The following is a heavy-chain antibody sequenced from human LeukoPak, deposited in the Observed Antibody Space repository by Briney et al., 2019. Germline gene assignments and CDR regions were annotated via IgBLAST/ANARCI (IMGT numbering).Heavy chain of an antibody. CDR1: GFTFSSYA. V-gene: IGHV3-23*01. Sequence: GSLRLSCAASGFTFSSYAMSWARQAPGKGLEWVSVISGSGGSTYYADSVKGRFTISRDNSMNTLYLQMNSLRAEDTAVYYCAKGPPTGGYGDYWGQGTLVTVSS. CDR3: AKGPPTGGYGDY. CDR2: ISGSGGST. D-gene: IGHD5-12*01. J-gene: IGHJ4*02.